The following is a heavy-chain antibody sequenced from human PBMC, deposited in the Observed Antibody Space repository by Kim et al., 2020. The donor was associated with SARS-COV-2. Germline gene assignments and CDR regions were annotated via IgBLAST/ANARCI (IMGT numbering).Heavy chain of an antibody. CDR1: GFTLSSYA. CDR3: ASRPYCSGGSCYSGS. J-gene: IGHJ4*02. D-gene: IGHD2-15*01. CDR2: ITISGANT. Sequence: GGSLRLSCAASGFTLSSYAMSWVRQAPGKGLESVSSITISGANTYHTESVKGRFTISRDNSKNTLYLQMNSLRAEDTAVYYCASRPYCSGGSCYSGSWGQGTLVTVSS. V-gene: IGHV3-23*01.